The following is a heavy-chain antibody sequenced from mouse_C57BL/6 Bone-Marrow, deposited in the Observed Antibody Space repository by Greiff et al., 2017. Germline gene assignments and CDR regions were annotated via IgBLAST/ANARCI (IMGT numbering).Heavy chain of an antibody. CDR1: GFTFSDYG. V-gene: IGHV5-17*01. CDR2: ISSGSSTI. J-gene: IGHJ2*01. D-gene: IGHD1-1*01. CDR3: ARDYYGSSLYFDY. Sequence: EVKLVESGGGLVKPGGSLKLSCAASGFTFSDYGMHWVRQAPEKGLEWVAYISSGSSTIYYADPVKGRFTISRDNAKNTLFLQMTSLRSEDTAMYYCARDYYGSSLYFDYWGQGTTLTVSS.